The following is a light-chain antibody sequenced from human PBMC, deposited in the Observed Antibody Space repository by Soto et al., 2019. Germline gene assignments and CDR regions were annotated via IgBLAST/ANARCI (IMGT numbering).Light chain of an antibody. CDR3: SSYAGSNNSYV. CDR1: SSDVGGYHY. CDR2: EVS. V-gene: IGLV2-8*01. J-gene: IGLJ1*01. Sequence: QSALTQPPSASGSPGQSVTISCTGTSSDVGGYHYVSWYQQHPGKAPKLMIYEVSKRPSGVPDRFSGSKSGNTASLTVSGLQAEDEADYYCSSYAGSNNSYVFGTGTKLTVL.